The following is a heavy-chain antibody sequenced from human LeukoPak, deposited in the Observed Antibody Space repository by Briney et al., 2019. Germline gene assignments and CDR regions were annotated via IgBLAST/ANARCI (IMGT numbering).Heavy chain of an antibody. CDR1: GGSISSYY. CDR2: IYTSGST. J-gene: IGHJ5*02. V-gene: IGHV4-4*07. D-gene: IGHD6-13*01. Sequence: PSETLSLTCTVSGGSISSYYWSWIRQPAGKGLEWIGRIYTSGSTNYNPSLKSRVTMSVDTSKNQFSLKLSSVTAADTAVYYCARDKGAPGIAAADWFDPWGQGTLVTVSS. CDR3: ARDKGAPGIAAADWFDP.